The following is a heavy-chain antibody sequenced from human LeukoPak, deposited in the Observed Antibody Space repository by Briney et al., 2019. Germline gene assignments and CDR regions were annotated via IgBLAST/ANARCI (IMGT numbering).Heavy chain of an antibody. V-gene: IGHV3-23*01. D-gene: IGHD3-22*01. CDR3: ARGLFLSGYLDAFDI. J-gene: IGHJ3*02. CDR2: ISGSGGST. CDR1: GFTFSSYA. Sequence: GGSLRLSCAASGFTFSSYAMTWIRQAPGKGLEWVSSISGSGGSTYYADSVKGRCTISRDNLKNVLYLQMNSLKVEDTALYYCARGLFLSGYLDAFDIWGQGTVVTVSS.